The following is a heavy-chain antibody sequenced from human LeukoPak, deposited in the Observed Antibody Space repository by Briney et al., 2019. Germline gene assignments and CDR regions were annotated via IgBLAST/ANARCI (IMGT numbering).Heavy chain of an antibody. CDR1: GFTFSGSA. V-gene: IGHV3-73*01. CDR2: IRSKANSYAT. D-gene: IGHD2-15*01. J-gene: IGHJ4*02. Sequence: GGSLKLSCAASGFTFSGSAMHWVRQASGKGLEWVGRIRSKANSYATAYAASVKGRFTISRDDSKNTAYLQMNSLRAEDTAVYYCARYCSGGSCWNYWGQGTLVTVSS. CDR3: ARYCSGGSCWNY.